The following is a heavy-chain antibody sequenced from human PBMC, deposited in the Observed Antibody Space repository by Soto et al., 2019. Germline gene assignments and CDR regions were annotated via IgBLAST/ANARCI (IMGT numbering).Heavy chain of an antibody. V-gene: IGHV4-30-4*01. D-gene: IGHD3-22*01. CDR3: ARDRHFYDSSGYYDY. J-gene: IGHJ4*02. CDR1: GGCISSGDYY. CDR2: IYYSGST. Sequence: SETLSLTCTVSGGCISSGDYYWSWIRQPPGKGLEWIGYIYYSGSTYYNPSLKSRVTISVDTSKNQFSLKLSSVTAADTAVYYCARDRHFYDSSGYYDYWGQGTLVTVSS.